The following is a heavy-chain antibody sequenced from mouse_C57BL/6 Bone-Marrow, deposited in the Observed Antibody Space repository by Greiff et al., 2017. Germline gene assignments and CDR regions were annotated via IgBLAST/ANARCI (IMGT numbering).Heavy chain of an antibody. Sequence: VQLQQSGAELVRPGASVKLSCTASGFNIKDYYMPWVKQRPEPGLGWIGRIDPGDGDTEYAPKVQGKATMTTDTSSNTTYLQLIRLTSEDTAVYYCTTVITTVVTWDYFDYWGQGTTLTVSS. CDR2: IDPGDGDT. D-gene: IGHD1-1*01. V-gene: IGHV14-1*01. CDR3: TTVITTVVTWDYFDY. CDR1: GFNIKDYY. J-gene: IGHJ2*01.